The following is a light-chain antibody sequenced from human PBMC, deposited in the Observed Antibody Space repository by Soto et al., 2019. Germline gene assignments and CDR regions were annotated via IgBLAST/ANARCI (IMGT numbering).Light chain of an antibody. V-gene: IGKV3-15*01. J-gene: IGKJ5*01. CDR1: QSVSSY. CDR3: QQYNDRPPIT. Sequence: EIVLTQSPATLSLSPGERATLSCRASQSVSSYLAWYQQKPGQAPRLLIVGSFARATGIPARFSGSGSGSELTLTISGLQPEDFAVYYCQQYNDRPPITFGQGTRLE. CDR2: GSF.